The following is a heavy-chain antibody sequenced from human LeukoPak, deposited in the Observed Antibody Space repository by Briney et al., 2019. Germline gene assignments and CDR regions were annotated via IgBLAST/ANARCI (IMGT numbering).Heavy chain of an antibody. CDR3: ARGYGSGSYST. CDR2: ISTRLPT. CDR1: GVSTSSGY. Sequence: PSETLSLTCTVSGVSTSSGYWSWIRQPAGKGLEWMGRISTRLPTYYNPSLKSRVAMSLDTSENHFSLRLNSVTAADAAVYYCARGYGSGSYSTWGQGTLVTVSS. D-gene: IGHD3-10*01. V-gene: IGHV4-4*07. J-gene: IGHJ5*02.